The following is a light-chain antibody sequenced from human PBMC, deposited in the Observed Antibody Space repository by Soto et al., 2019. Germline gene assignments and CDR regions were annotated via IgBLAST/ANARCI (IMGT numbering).Light chain of an antibody. J-gene: IGKJ5*01. CDR3: QHYDHYPIT. Sequence: DIQMTHSPSSLSASIGDRVTITCRASENINDWLAWYQQKPGKAPKLLIYKASSLESGVPSRFSGSGSRTEFTLTISSLQPDDLASYYCQHYDHYPITFGQGTRLEIK. CDR2: KAS. V-gene: IGKV1-5*03. CDR1: ENINDW.